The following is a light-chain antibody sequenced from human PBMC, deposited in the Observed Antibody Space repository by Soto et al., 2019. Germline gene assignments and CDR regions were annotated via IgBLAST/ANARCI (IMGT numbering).Light chain of an antibody. J-gene: IGLJ3*02. CDR2: NTN. CDR3: AAWDDTLNGWV. V-gene: IGLV1-44*01. Sequence: QSVLTQPPSASGTPGQRVTISCFGSSSNIGTKSVNWYQQLPGTAPKLLIFNTNQRPSGVPDRFSGSRSGTSASLAISGLQSDDEADYYCAAWDDTLNGWVFGGGTKLTVL. CDR1: SSNIGTKS.